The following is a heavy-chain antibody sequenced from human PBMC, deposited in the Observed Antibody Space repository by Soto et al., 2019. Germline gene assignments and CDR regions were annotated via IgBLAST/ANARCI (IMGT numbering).Heavy chain of an antibody. CDR1: GFTFSTYA. D-gene: IGHD2-15*01. CDR2: ISGSGGNST. Sequence: EVQLLESGGSLVQPGWSLRLSRAASGFTFSTYAMSWVRQAPGKGLEWVSAISGSGGNSTFYGDSVKGRFTISRDNSKNTLYLQMNSLGAEDTAVYYCAKGGGSCCFDNWGQGTLVTVSS. CDR3: AKGGGSCCFDN. V-gene: IGHV3-23*01. J-gene: IGHJ4*02.